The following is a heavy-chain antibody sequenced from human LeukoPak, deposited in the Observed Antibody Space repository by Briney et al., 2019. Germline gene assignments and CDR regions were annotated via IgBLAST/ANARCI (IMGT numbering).Heavy chain of an antibody. CDR2: IYYSGNT. Sequence: SETLSLTCTVSGGSISNYYWSWIRQPPGKGLEWIGYIYYSGNTNYNPSLKSRDTISVDTSKNQFSLKLNSVTAADTAVYYCARVRYCSTNRCYDREFDNWGQGTLVTVCS. V-gene: IGHV4-59*01. D-gene: IGHD2-2*01. J-gene: IGHJ4*02. CDR1: GGSISNYY. CDR3: ARVRYCSTNRCYDREFDN.